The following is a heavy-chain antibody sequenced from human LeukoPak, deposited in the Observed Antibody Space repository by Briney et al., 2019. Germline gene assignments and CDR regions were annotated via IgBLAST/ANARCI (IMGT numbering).Heavy chain of an antibody. CDR1: GVSVSSGSYH. Sequence: ASETLSLTCTVSGVSVSSGSYHWSWIRQPPGKGLEWIGYTHYSGNTYYNPSLKSRVTISLDTSKKQFSLWLRSVTAADTAVYYCARVRGDYVNLFDPWGQGTLVIVSS. V-gene: IGHV4-61*01. D-gene: IGHD4-17*01. CDR3: ARVRGDYVNLFDP. CDR2: THYSGNT. J-gene: IGHJ5*02.